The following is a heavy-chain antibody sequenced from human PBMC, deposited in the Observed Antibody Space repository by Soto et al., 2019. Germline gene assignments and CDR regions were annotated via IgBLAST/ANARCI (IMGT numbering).Heavy chain of an antibody. V-gene: IGHV3-23*01. CDR1: GFTFSSYA. CDR3: ADKVAHFRRPLKN. CDR2: ISGSGGST. Sequence: PGGSLRLSCAASGFTFSSYAMSWVRQAPGKGLEWVLAISGSGGSTYYADSVKGRFTISRDNSKNTLYLQMNSLRAEDTAVYYCADKVAHFRRPLKNWGQGTLVTVSS. J-gene: IGHJ4*02. D-gene: IGHD5-12*01.